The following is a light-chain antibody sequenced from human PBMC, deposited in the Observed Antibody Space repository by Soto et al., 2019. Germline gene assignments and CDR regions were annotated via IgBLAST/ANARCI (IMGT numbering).Light chain of an antibody. J-gene: IGKJ4*01. Sequence: DIQLTQSPSFLSASVGDRVTISCRASQGISDYLAWYQQKPGKAPKLLIYGASTLQSGVPSRFSGSASGTEFPLTISRPQPEDFSTYFFQQFNAYPLTFGGGTKLEIK. CDR3: QQFNAYPLT. CDR2: GAS. V-gene: IGKV1-9*01. CDR1: QGISDY.